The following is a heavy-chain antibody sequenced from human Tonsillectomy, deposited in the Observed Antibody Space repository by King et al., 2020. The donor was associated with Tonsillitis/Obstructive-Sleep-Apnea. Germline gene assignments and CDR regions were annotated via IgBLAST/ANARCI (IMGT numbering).Heavy chain of an antibody. CDR1: GGSISTYY. D-gene: IGHD4-23*01. J-gene: IGHJ6*02. CDR3: AATVVRELYYYHGMDD. V-gene: IGHV4-59*01. CDR2: IHDSGST. Sequence: QLQESGPGLVKPSETLSLTCHVSGGSISTYYWNWIRQPPGKGLEWIGYIHDSGSTNYNPYLKSRVTISVDTSKNQFSLKLTSLTAADTAVYSCAATVVRELYYYHGMDDWGQGTTVTVSS.